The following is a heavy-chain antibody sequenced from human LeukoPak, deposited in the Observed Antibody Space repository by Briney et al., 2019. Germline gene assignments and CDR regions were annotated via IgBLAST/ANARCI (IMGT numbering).Heavy chain of an antibody. Sequence: SETLSLTCAVYGGSFSGYYWSWIRQPPGKGLEWIGEINHSGSTNYNPSLKSRVTISVDTSKNQFSLKLSSVTAADTAVYYCARGLWLWFGELEPPYYFDYWGQGTLVTVSS. CDR2: INHSGST. J-gene: IGHJ4*02. V-gene: IGHV4-34*01. CDR3: ARGLWLWFGELEPPYYFDY. D-gene: IGHD3-10*01. CDR1: GGSFSGYY.